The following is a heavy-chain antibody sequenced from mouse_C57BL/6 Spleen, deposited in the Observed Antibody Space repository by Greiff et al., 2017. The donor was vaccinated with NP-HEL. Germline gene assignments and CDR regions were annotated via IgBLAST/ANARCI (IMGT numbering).Heavy chain of an antibody. D-gene: IGHD2-5*01. CDR1: GYTFTSYT. V-gene: IGHV1-4*01. J-gene: IGHJ3*01. CDR2: INPSSGYN. Sequence: QVQLKQSGAELARPGASVKMSCKASGYTFTSYTMHWVKQRPGQGLEWIGYINPSSGYNKYNQKFKDKATLTAYKSSSTAYMQLSSLTSDDSAVYYCATNSNYETWFAYWGQGTLVTVSA. CDR3: ATNSNYETWFAY.